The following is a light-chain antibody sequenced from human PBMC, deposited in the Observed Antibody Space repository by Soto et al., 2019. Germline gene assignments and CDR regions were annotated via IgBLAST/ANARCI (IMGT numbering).Light chain of an antibody. Sequence: QSALTQPASVYGSPGQSIAISCKGTSSDVGSYNSVSWYQQYPGKAPTLMIHDVSDRPSGVSNRFSGSKSGNTASLTISGLQAEDEADYYCSSFTSSSSYVFGSGTKVTVL. CDR1: SSDVGSYNS. V-gene: IGLV2-14*01. J-gene: IGLJ1*01. CDR2: DVS. CDR3: SSFTSSSSYV.